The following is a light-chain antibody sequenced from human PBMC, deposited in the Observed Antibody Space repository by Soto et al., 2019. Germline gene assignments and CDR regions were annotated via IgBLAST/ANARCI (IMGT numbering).Light chain of an antibody. J-gene: IGKJ4*01. V-gene: IGKV3-15*01. CDR2: DAS. Sequence: EKVLTQSPATLSVSPGEGAALSCRASQTINNKLAWYQQKPGQAPRLLIFDASARATGIPARFSASGSGTEFTLTISSLQSEDFAVYYCQHYSSWPLSFGGGTKVDIK. CDR1: QTINNK. CDR3: QHYSSWPLS.